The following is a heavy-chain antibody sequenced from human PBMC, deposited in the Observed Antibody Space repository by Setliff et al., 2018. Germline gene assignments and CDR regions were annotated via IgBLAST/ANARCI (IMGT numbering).Heavy chain of an antibody. CDR3: ARGGKILEWLYAHDY. D-gene: IGHD3-3*01. Sequence: PSETLSLTCTVSGGSISSSSYYWGWIRQPPGKGLEWIGSIYYSGSTYYNPSLKSRVAISVDTSKNQFSLKLSSVIAADTAVYYCARGGKILEWLYAHDYWGQGTLVTVSS. CDR2: IYYSGST. J-gene: IGHJ4*02. V-gene: IGHV4-39*07. CDR1: GGSISSSSYY.